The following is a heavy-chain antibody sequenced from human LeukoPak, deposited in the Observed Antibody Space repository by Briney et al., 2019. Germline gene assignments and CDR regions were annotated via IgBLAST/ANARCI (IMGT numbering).Heavy chain of an antibody. Sequence: GSLRLSCAASGFTFSSYAMHWVRPAPGKGLEWVAVISYDGSNKYYADSVKGRFTISRDNSKNTLYLQMNSLRAEDTAVYYCAREVDYSNSDPYYYYGMDVWGQGTTVTVSS. J-gene: IGHJ6*02. CDR3: AREVDYSNSDPYYYYGMDV. CDR2: ISYDGSNK. V-gene: IGHV3-30-3*01. D-gene: IGHD4-4*01. CDR1: GFTFSSYA.